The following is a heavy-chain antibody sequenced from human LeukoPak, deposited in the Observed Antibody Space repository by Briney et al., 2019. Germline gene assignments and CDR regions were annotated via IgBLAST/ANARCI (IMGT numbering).Heavy chain of an antibody. CDR1: GDGVSSNSAA. CDR3: ARDLASSGWFPNWFDP. V-gene: IGHV6-1*01. CDR2: TYYRSKWYN. Sequence: PSQTLSLTCAISGDGVSSNSAAWNWIRQSPSRGLEWLGRTYYRSKWYNDYAVSVKSRITINPDTSKNQFSLQLNSVTPEDTAVYYCARDLASSGWFPNWFDPWGQGTLVTVSS. J-gene: IGHJ5*02. D-gene: IGHD6-19*01.